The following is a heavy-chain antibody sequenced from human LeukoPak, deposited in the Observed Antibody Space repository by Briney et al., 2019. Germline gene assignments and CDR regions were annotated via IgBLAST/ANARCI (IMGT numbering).Heavy chain of an antibody. D-gene: IGHD2/OR15-2a*01. CDR1: GYSISSGYY. Sequence: SETLSLTCTVSGYSISSGYYWGWIRQPPGKGLEWIGSIYHSGSTYYNPSLKSRVTISVDTSKNQFSLKLSSVTAADTAVYYCARVTSAASWFDPWGQGTLVTVSS. CDR2: IYHSGST. J-gene: IGHJ5*02. V-gene: IGHV4-38-2*02. CDR3: ARVTSAASWFDP.